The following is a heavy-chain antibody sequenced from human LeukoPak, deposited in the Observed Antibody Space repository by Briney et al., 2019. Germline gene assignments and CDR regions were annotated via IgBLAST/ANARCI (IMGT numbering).Heavy chain of an antibody. Sequence: PGGSLRLSCAASGFTFNNYDMHWVRQAPGKGLDWVAFIRYDGSNKYYADSVKGRFTISRDNSKNTLYLQMNSLRAEDTAVYYCARIGAATYAFDIWGQGTMVTVSS. CDR1: GFTFNNYD. J-gene: IGHJ3*02. D-gene: IGHD1-26*01. CDR3: ARIGAATYAFDI. V-gene: IGHV3-30*02. CDR2: IRYDGSNK.